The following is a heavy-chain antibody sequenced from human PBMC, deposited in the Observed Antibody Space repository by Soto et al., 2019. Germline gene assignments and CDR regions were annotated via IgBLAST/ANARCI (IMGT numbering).Heavy chain of an antibody. CDR3: ARGRGNMVSNWFDP. V-gene: IGHV4-30-4*01. CDR2: IYYSGST. CDR1: GGSISSGDYY. D-gene: IGHD3-10*01. Sequence: PSETLSLTCAVSGGSISSGDYYWSWIRQPPGKGLEWIGYIYYSGSTYYNPSLKSRVTISVDTSKNQFSLKLSSVTAADTAVYYCARGRGNMVSNWFDPWGQGTLVTVSS. J-gene: IGHJ5*02.